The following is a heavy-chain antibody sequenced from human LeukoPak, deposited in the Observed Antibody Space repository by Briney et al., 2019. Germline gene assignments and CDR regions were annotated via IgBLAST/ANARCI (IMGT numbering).Heavy chain of an antibody. J-gene: IGHJ4*02. CDR1: GFSFSSYW. CDR3: ARAVPYYYGSGSYDGDY. CDR2: IKQDESER. Sequence: QPGGSLRLSCEGSGFSFSSYWMTWVRQSPGKGPEWVANIKQDESERYTVDSVKGRFTISRDNSKNTLYLQMNSLRAEDTAVYYCARAVPYYYGSGSYDGDYWGQGTLVTVSS. V-gene: IGHV3-7*01. D-gene: IGHD3-10*01.